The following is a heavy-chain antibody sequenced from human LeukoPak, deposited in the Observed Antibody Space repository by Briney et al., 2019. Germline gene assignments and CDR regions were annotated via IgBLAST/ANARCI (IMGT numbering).Heavy chain of an antibody. CDR3: TRVKFGGSHSHSGSAGFDP. Sequence: PGGSLRLSCTASGFTFGDYAMSWFRQAPGKGLEWVGFIRSKAYGGTTEYAASVKGRFTISRGDSKSIAYLQMNSLKTEDTAVYYCTRVKFGGSHSHSGSAGFDPWGQGTLVTVSS. CDR2: IRSKAYGGTT. CDR1: GFTFGDYA. D-gene: IGHD1-26*01. J-gene: IGHJ5*02. V-gene: IGHV3-49*03.